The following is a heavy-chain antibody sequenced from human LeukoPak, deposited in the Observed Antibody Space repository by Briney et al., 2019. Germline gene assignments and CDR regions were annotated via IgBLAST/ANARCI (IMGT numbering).Heavy chain of an antibody. CDR1: GFTFSSYG. J-gene: IGHJ5*02. Sequence: WGSLRLSCAASGFTFSSYGMHWVRQAPGKGLERVAFIRYAGSTKYYADSVKGRFTISRDNSKTTLYLQMNSLRAEDTAVYYCARGHCSTTSCQLNWFDPWGQGTLVTVSS. CDR3: ARGHCSTTSCQLNWFDP. D-gene: IGHD2-2*01. CDR2: IRYAGSTK. V-gene: IGHV3-30*02.